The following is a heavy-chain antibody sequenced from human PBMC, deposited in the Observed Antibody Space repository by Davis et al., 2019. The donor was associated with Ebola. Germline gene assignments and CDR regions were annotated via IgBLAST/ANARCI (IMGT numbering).Heavy chain of an antibody. D-gene: IGHD6-19*01. CDR3: ARDAPYSAVEYYYGMDV. J-gene: IGHJ6*02. CDR1: GFTFSSYA. V-gene: IGHV3-21*04. Sequence: PGGSLRLSCAASGFTFSSYAMSWVRQAPGKGLEWVSAISSSGSTIYYADSVKGRFTISRDNAKNSLYLQMNSLRAEDTAVYYCARDAPYSAVEYYYGMDVWGQGTTVTVSS. CDR2: ISSSGSTI.